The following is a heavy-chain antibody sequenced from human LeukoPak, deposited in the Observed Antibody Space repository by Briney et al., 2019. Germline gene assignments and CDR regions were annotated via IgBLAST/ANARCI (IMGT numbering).Heavy chain of an antibody. Sequence: PGGSLRLSCAASGFTFNNYAMSWVRQAPGKGLEWVSVISGPGGNTYYADSVRGRFTISRDNSKNTLYLQMNSLRDEDTAVFYCAKDRIYSNYGYYMDVWGKGTTVTVSS. CDR2: ISGPGGNT. D-gene: IGHD4-11*01. V-gene: IGHV3-23*01. J-gene: IGHJ6*03. CDR3: AKDRIYSNYGYYMDV. CDR1: GFTFNNYA.